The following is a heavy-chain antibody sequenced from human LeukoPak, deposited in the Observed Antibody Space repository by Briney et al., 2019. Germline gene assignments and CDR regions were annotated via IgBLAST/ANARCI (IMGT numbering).Heavy chain of an antibody. CDR2: ISGSGGST. J-gene: IGHJ3*02. V-gene: IGHV3-23*01. Sequence: PGGSLRLSCAASGFTFSSYAMSWVRQAPGKGLEWVSAISGSGGSTYYADSVKGRFTISRDNSKNTLYLQMNSLRAEDTAVYYCAKDARIVVVPAAKSGAFDIWGQGTMVTVSS. D-gene: IGHD2-2*01. CDR3: AKDARIVVVPAAKSGAFDI. CDR1: GFTFSSYA.